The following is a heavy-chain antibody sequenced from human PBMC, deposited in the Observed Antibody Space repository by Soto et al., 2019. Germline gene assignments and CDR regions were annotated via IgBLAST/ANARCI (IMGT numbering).Heavy chain of an antibody. D-gene: IGHD6-19*01. CDR1: GFTVSSSA. V-gene: IGHV3-23*01. Sequence: EVQLLESGGGLVQPGGSLRLSCAAPGFTVSSSAMIWVRQAPGKGLEWVATFSAGGSRYYADSVKGRFTISRNSSQNTLYLQMNGLRAEDTALYYCAKDRGSGGIVAGTPDYWGQGTLVTVSS. CDR2: FSAGGSR. J-gene: IGHJ4*02. CDR3: AKDRGSGGIVAGTPDY.